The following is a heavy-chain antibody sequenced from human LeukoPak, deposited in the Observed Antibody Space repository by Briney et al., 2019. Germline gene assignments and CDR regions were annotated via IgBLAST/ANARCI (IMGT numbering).Heavy chain of an antibody. D-gene: IGHD2-2*02. CDR1: GGSISSGSYY. Sequence: SETLSLTCTVSGGSISSGSYYWSWIRQPAGKGLEWIGRIYTSGSTNYNPSLKSRVTISVDTSKNQFSLKLSSVTAADTAVYYCARGYCSSTNCYSAFDIWGQGTMVTVSS. V-gene: IGHV4-61*02. CDR2: IYTSGST. J-gene: IGHJ3*02. CDR3: ARGYCSSTNCYSAFDI.